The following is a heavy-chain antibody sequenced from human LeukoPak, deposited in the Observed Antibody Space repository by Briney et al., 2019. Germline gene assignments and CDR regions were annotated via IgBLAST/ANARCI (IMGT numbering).Heavy chain of an antibody. Sequence: GGSLRLSCAASGSTFSSYAMSWVRQAPGKGLEWVSAISGSGGSTYYADSVKGRFTISRDNSKNTLYLQMNSLRAEDTAVYYCAKVQSSGYDYEPYYFDYWGQGTLVTVSS. CDR3: AKVQSSGYDYEPYYFDY. D-gene: IGHD5-12*01. CDR2: ISGSGGST. CDR1: GSTFSSYA. J-gene: IGHJ4*02. V-gene: IGHV3-23*01.